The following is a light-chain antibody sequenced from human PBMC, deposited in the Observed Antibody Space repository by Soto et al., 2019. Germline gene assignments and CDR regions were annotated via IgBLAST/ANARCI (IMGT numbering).Light chain of an antibody. CDR1: QSIRTF. Sequence: EIVLTQSPATLSLSPGERSTLSFSSSQSIRTFLAWYQHRPGQAPRLLIYDASDRATGIPARFSGSGSGTDFTLTIGSLEPEDSAFYYCQQRDNWPQTFGQGTKVDI. J-gene: IGKJ1*01. V-gene: IGKV3-11*01. CDR3: QQRDNWPQT. CDR2: DAS.